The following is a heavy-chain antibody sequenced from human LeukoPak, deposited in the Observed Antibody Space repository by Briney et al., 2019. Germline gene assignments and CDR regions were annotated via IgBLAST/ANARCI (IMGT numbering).Heavy chain of an antibody. CDR1: GYTFTSYG. V-gene: IGHV1-18*01. J-gene: IGHJ4*02. CDR2: ISSYNGNT. CDR3: ARNYGSGSFSHLDY. D-gene: IGHD3-10*01. Sequence: ASVKVSCKSSGYTFTSYGISWVRQAPGQGLEWMGWISSYNGNTKYPQKLQGRVTMTTDTSTSTAYMELRSLRSDDTAVYYCARNYGSGSFSHLDYWGRGTLVTVSS.